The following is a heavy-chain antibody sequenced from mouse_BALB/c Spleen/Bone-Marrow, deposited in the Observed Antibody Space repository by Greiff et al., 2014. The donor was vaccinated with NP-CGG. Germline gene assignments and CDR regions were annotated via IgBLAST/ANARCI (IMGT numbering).Heavy chain of an antibody. J-gene: IGHJ3*01. CDR3: GRRESGTWFAY. D-gene: IGHD4-1*01. V-gene: IGHV1-14*01. CDR1: GYTFTSFV. CDR2: INPYNDGT. Sequence: VQLQQPGPDLVKPGASVKMSCKASGYTFTSFVMHWVKQKPGQGLEWIGYINPYNDGTKYNEKFKDKATLSSDKSSSTAYMELSSRTSEDSAVYYCGRRESGTWFAYWGQGTLVTVSA.